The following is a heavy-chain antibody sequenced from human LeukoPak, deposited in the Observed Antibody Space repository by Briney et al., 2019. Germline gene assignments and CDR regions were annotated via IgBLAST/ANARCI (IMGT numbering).Heavy chain of an antibody. CDR1: GFTFSSYN. V-gene: IGHV3-48*04. CDR3: ARSGTVTTWYYGMDV. CDR2: ISSSSSTI. Sequence: GGSLRLSCAASGFTFSSYNMNWVRQAPGKGLEWVSYISSSSSTIYYADSVKGRFTISRDNAKNSLYLQMNSLRAEDTAVYYCARSGTVTTWYYGMDVWGQGTTVTVSS. D-gene: IGHD4-17*01. J-gene: IGHJ6*02.